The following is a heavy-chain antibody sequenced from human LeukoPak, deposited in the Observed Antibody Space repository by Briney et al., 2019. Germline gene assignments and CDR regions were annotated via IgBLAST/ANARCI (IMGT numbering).Heavy chain of an antibody. Sequence: PGGSLRLSCAASGFTFSSYAMSWVRQAPGKGLEWVSAISGSGGSTYYADSVKGRFTISRDNSKNTLYLQMNSLRAEDTAVYYCAKAPTYYYGSGSYYYFDYWGQGTLVTVSS. CDR1: GFTFSSYA. D-gene: IGHD3-10*01. J-gene: IGHJ4*02. CDR2: ISGSGGST. CDR3: AKAPTYYYGSGSYYYFDY. V-gene: IGHV3-23*01.